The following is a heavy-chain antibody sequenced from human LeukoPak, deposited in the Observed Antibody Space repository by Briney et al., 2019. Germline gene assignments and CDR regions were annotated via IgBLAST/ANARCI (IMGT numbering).Heavy chain of an antibody. D-gene: IGHD1-26*01. Sequence: SVKVSCKASGGTFSSYAISWVRQAPGQGLEWMGGIIPIFGTANYAQKFQGRVTITADESTSTAYMELSSLRSEDTVVYYCARAPRVGAAYDFGYWGQGTLVTVSS. CDR1: GGTFSSYA. V-gene: IGHV1-69*01. CDR2: IIPIFGTA. J-gene: IGHJ4*02. CDR3: ARAPRVGAAYDFGY.